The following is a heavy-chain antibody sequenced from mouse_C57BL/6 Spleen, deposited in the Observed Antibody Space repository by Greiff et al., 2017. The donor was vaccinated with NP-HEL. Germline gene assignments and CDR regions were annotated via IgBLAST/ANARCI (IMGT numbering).Heavy chain of an antibody. CDR1: GYTFTDHT. CDR2: IYPRDGST. V-gene: IGHV1-78*01. J-gene: IGHJ4*01. D-gene: IGHD1-1*01. Sequence: VKLQQSDAELVKPGASVKISCKVSGYTFTDHTIHWMKQRPEQGLEWIGYIYPRDGSTKYNEKFKGKATLTADESSSTAYMQLNSLTSEDSAVYFCARGGLLRYHYAMDYWGQGTSVTVSS. CDR3: ARGGLLRYHYAMDY.